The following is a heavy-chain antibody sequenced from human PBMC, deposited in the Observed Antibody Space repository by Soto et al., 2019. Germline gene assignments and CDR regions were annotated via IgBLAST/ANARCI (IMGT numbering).Heavy chain of an antibody. J-gene: IGHJ4*02. CDR2: IYYTGST. D-gene: IGHD2-21*01. CDR1: GDSVSSGISY. V-gene: IGHV4-61*01. CDR3: ATKAATGNVVIGL. Sequence: SATLSLTCTFSGDSVSSGISYWRWIRQPPGKGLEWIGYIYYTGSTNYNPSLKSRVSISADTSKNQFSLNLTSVTAADTAVYCGATKAATGNVVIGLWGQGTLVTGSS.